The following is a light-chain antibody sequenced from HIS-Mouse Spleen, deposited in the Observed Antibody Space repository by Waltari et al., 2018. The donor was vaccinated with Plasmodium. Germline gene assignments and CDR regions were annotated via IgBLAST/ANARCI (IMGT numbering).Light chain of an antibody. CDR3: AAWDDSLNGV. CDR2: SNN. Sequence: QSVLTQPPSASGTPGQRVTISCSGSSSNIGSNTVNWYQQLPGTAPKLLIYSNNRRPEGGPDRFSGSKSGTSAPLAISGVQSEDEADYYCAAWDDSLNGVFGGGTKLTVL. V-gene: IGLV1-44*01. CDR1: SSNIGSNT. J-gene: IGLJ3*02.